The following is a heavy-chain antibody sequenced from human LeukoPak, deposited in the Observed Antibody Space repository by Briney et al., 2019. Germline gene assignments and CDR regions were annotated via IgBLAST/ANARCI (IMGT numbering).Heavy chain of an antibody. D-gene: IGHD2-2*01. CDR1: GFTFSSYA. CDR3: ARHLVPTAMLTAFDI. CDR2: ISGSGGST. J-gene: IGHJ3*02. V-gene: IGHV3-23*01. Sequence: PGGSLRLSCAASGFTFSSYAMSWVRQAPGKGLELVSGISGSGGSTYYADSVKGRFTISRDNSKNTLYLQMNSLRAEDTAVYYCARHLVPTAMLTAFDIWGQGTMVTVSS.